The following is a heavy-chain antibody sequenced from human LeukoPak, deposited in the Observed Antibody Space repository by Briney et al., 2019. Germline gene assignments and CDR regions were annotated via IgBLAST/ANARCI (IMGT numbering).Heavy chain of an antibody. CDR1: GFTFTNYW. J-gene: IGHJ4*02. D-gene: IGHD6-6*01. CDR3: ARIGYSSSSFDY. CDR2: IKQDGSVK. Sequence: PGGSLRLSCAASGFTFTNYWMSWVRQAPGRGLEWVANIKQDGSVKYYVDSVKGRFTISRDNAKNSLFLQMNSLRAEDSAFYYCARIGYSSSSFDYWGQGILVTASS. V-gene: IGHV3-7*01.